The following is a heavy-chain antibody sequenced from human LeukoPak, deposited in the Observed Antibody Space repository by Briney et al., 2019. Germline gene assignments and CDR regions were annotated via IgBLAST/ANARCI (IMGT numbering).Heavy chain of an antibody. D-gene: IGHD1-1*01. J-gene: IGHJ4*02. CDR2: MDPSGSQK. CDR3: AIWTSGNY. Sequence: PGGSLRLSCAASGSTLNRSWMNWVRQAPGKGREWVANMDPSGSQKRYMDSVKGRFTISKDSPGTSFYLEMYSLRADDTGIYYCAIWTSGNYWGQGSLVTVSS. CDR1: GSTLNRSW. V-gene: IGHV3-7*03.